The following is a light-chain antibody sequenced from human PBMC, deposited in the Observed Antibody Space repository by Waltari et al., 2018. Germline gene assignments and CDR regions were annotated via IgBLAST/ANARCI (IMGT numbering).Light chain of an antibody. V-gene: IGLV2-14*01. CDR3: SSYTTSRAPGV. J-gene: IGLJ1*01. Sequence: QSALTQPASVSGSPGQSITISCSGTDSDVGAYDFVSWYQQHPGKAPHLIIYEVSNRPSVISNRFSASKSGNTASLTISGLQAEDEADYYCSSYTTSRAPGVFGTGTRVTVL. CDR1: DSDVGAYDF. CDR2: EVS.